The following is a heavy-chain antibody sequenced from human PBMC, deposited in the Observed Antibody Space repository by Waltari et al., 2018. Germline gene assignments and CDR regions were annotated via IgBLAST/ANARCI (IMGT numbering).Heavy chain of an antibody. V-gene: IGHV4-38-2*01. D-gene: IGHD6-13*01. Sequence: QVQLQESGPGLVKPSETLSLTCAVSGYSISSGYYWGWIRQPPGKGLEWIGRIYHIGSTYYNPSLKSRVTISVDTSKNQFSLKLSSVTAADTAVYYCARPRKYSSSWYAFDIWGQGTMVTVSS. J-gene: IGHJ3*02. CDR1: GYSISSGYY. CDR3: ARPRKYSSSWYAFDI. CDR2: IYHIGST.